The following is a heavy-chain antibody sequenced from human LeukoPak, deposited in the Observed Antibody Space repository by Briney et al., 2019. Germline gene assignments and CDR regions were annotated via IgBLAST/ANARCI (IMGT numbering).Heavy chain of an antibody. Sequence: SETLSLTCAVYGGSFSGYYWSWIRQPPGKGLEWIGEINHSGSTNYNPSLKSRVTISVDTSKNQFSLKLSSVTAADTAVYYCARAWMGIAAAWFDPWGQGTLVTVSS. CDR3: ARAWMGIAAAWFDP. CDR1: GGSFSGYY. J-gene: IGHJ5*02. V-gene: IGHV4-34*01. CDR2: INHSGST. D-gene: IGHD6-25*01.